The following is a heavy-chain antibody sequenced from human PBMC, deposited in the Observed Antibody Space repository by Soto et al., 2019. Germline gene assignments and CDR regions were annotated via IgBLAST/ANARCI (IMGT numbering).Heavy chain of an antibody. CDR2: TYYRSKWYY. J-gene: IGHJ4*01. D-gene: IGHD1-26*01. V-gene: IGHV6-1*01. CDR3: ARGEQYSGRIFDF. CDR1: GDSVSSNSAG. Sequence: QVQLQQSGPGLVKPSQTLSLTCAITGDSVSSNSAGWSWVRQSPSRGLEWLGRTYYRSKWYYEYAVSVRGRMSIHPDSSKHQYSLQLNSVTPEDTAVYFCARGEQYSGRIFDFWGQGTLVTVSS.